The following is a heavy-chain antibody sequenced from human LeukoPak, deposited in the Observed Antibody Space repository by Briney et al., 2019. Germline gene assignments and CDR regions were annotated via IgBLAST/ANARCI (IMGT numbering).Heavy chain of an antibody. CDR2: IRYDGSNK. J-gene: IGHJ5*02. V-gene: IGHV3-30*02. CDR1: GFTFSSYG. Sequence: QPGGSLRLSCAASGFTFSSYGMHWVRQAPGKGLEWVAFIRYDGSNKYYADSVKGRFTISRDNSKNTLYLQMNSLRAEDTAVYYCGRRHCSSTSCYMDWFDPWGQGTLVTVSS. D-gene: IGHD2-2*02. CDR3: GRRHCSSTSCYMDWFDP.